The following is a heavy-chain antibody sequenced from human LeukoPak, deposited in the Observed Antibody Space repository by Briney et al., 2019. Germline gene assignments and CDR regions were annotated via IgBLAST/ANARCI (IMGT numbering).Heavy chain of an antibody. CDR3: ARHILVGDTPYFDY. D-gene: IGHD1-26*01. CDR1: GGSISSSSYY. V-gene: IGHV4-39*01. J-gene: IGHJ4*02. Sequence: SETLSLTCTVSGGSISSSSYYWGWIRQPPGKGLEWIGSIYYSGSTYYNPSLKSRVTISVDTSKNQFSLKLSSVTAADTAVYYCARHILVGDTPYFDYWGQGTLVTVSS. CDR2: IYYSGST.